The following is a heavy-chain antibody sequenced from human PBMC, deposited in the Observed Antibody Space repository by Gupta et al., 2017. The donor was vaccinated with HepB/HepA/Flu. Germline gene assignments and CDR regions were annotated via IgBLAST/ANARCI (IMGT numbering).Heavy chain of an antibody. D-gene: IGHD2-2*01. CDR1: GFTFSSAA. Sequence: EVQLLESGGGLVQPGGSLRLSCAAAGFTFSSAAMSWVRQAPGKVLEWVSAISGSGGSTYYADSVKGRFTISRDNSKNPLYLQMNSLRAEDTAVYYCAKVSRSTSSDYWGQGTLVTVSS. J-gene: IGHJ4*02. V-gene: IGHV3-23*01. CDR2: ISGSGGST. CDR3: AKVSRSTSSDY.